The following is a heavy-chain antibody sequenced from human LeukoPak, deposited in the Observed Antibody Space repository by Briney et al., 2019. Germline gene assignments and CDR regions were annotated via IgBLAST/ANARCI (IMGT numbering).Heavy chain of an antibody. J-gene: IGHJ4*02. D-gene: IGHD3-22*01. V-gene: IGHV1-18*01. CDR3: ARTLGSRDYYDSSGYYIDY. CDR2: ISADNGNT. CDR1: SYSFSTFG. Sequence: ASVKVSCKASSYSFSTFGISWVRQAPGQGLEWMGWISADNGNTHYAQKLQGRVTMTTDTSTSTAYMELRSLRSDDTAVYYCARTLGSRDYYDSSGYYIDYWGQGTLVTVSS.